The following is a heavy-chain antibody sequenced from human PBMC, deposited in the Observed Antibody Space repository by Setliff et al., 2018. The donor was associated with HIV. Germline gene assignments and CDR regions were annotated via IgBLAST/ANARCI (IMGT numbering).Heavy chain of an antibody. CDR3: ARGGPTVAFGLDV. Sequence: SETLSLTCAVSGYSISSGYYWGWIRQPPGKGLEWIGNIYHHGATYYYPSLKGRVTIPLDTSNNQFSLNLNSVTAADTAVYYCARGGPTVAFGLDVWGQGTTVTVSS. D-gene: IGHD4-17*01. J-gene: IGHJ6*02. V-gene: IGHV4-38-2*01. CDR2: IYHHGAT. CDR1: GYSISSGYY.